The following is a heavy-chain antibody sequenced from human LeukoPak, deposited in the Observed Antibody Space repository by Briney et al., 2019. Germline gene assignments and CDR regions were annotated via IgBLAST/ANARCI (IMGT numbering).Heavy chain of an antibody. J-gene: IGHJ4*02. V-gene: IGHV4-34*01. CDR2: INHSGST. Sequence: SETLSLTCAVYGGSFSGYYWGWIRQPPGKGLEWIGEINHSGSTNYNPSLKSRVTISVDTSKNQFSLKLSSVTAADTAVYYCATLGITGTTGWGQGTLVTVSS. D-gene: IGHD1-7*01. CDR3: ATLGITGTTG. CDR1: GGSFSGYY.